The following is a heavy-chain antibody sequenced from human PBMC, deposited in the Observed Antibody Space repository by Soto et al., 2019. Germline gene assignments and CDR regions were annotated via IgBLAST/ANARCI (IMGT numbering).Heavy chain of an antibody. CDR3: AKDGYCSSTSCYSPYFDY. J-gene: IGHJ4*02. V-gene: IGHV3-23*01. CDR1: GFTFSSYA. D-gene: IGHD2-2*02. CDR2: ISGSGGST. Sequence: GGSLRLSCAASGFTFSSYAMSWVRQAPGKGLEWVSAISGSGGSTYYADSVKGRFTISRDNSKNTLYLQMNSLRAEDTAVYYCAKDGYCSSTSCYSPYFDYWGQGTLVTVSS.